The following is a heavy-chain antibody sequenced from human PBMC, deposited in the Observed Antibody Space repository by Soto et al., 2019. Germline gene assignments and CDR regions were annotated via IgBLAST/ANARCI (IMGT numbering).Heavy chain of an antibody. D-gene: IGHD4-17*01. V-gene: IGHV1-18*01. Sequence: ASVKVSCKFSGSIFTNYGINWVRQAPGQGLEWMGWISGYNGNTNYAQKVQGRVTMTTDTSTSTAHMELTNLRSDDTAVYYCARVRGVKGYHYVDAFDYWGQGTLVTVSS. J-gene: IGHJ4*02. CDR2: ISGYNGNT. CDR3: ARVRGVKGYHYVDAFDY. CDR1: GSIFTNYG.